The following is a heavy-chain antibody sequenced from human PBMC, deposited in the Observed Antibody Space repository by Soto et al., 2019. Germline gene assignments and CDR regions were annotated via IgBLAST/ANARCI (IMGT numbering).Heavy chain of an antibody. Sequence: ASVKVSFKASGGTFISYSISWVRQAPGQGLECMGGIIPIFGTANYAQKFQGRVTITADESTSTAYMELSSLRSEDTAVYYCAIPGYCTNGVCLRTDYYYYGMDVWGQGTTVTVSS. V-gene: IGHV1-69*01. CDR2: IIPIFGTA. CDR3: AIPGYCTNGVCLRTDYYYYGMDV. D-gene: IGHD2-8*01. CDR1: GGTFISYS. J-gene: IGHJ6*02.